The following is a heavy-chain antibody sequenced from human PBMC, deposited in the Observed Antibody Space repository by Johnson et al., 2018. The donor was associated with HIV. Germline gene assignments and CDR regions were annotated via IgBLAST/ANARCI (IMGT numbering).Heavy chain of an antibody. V-gene: IGHV3-30-3*01. Sequence: QVQLVESGGGVVQPGRSLRLSCAASGFTFSSYAMHWVRQAPGKGLEWVAVISYDGSNKYYADSVKGRFPISRDNSKNTLYLQMNSLRAEDTAVYYCARDLYYYDSSGDSFDIWGQGTMVTVSS. D-gene: IGHD3-22*01. CDR3: ARDLYYYDSSGDSFDI. CDR1: GFTFSSYA. J-gene: IGHJ3*02. CDR2: ISYDGSNK.